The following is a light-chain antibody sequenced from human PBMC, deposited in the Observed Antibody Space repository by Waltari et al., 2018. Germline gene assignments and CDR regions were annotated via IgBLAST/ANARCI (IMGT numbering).Light chain of an antibody. CDR3: QQYNNWPPWT. CDR1: QSVSSN. V-gene: IGKV3-15*01. CDR2: GAS. J-gene: IGKJ1*01. Sequence: ETGMTQSPDTLSVSAGERATLSCRASQSVSSNLAWYQHKPGQAPRLLIYGASIRATGIPARFSGSGSGTEFTLTISSLQSEDFAVYYCQQYNNWPPWTFGQGTKVEIK.